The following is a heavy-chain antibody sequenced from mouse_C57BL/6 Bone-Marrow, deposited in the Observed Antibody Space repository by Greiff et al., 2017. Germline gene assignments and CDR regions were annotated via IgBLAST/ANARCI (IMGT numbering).Heavy chain of an antibody. V-gene: IGHV1-18*01. CDR2: INPNNGGT. D-gene: IGHD1-1*01. CDR1: GYTFTDYN. CDR3: ARRHYGSRVWYFDV. J-gene: IGHJ1*03. Sequence: EVQLQQSGPELVKPGASVKIPCKASGYTFTDYNMDWVKQSHGKSLEWIGDINPNNGGTIYNQKFKGKATLTVDKSSSTAYMELRSLTSEDTAVYYCARRHYGSRVWYFDVWGTGTTVTVSS.